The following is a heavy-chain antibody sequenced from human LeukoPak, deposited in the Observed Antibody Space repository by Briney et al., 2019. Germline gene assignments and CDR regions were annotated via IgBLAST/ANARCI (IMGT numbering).Heavy chain of an antibody. CDR1: DGSISGYY. Sequence: SETLSLTCTVSDGSISGYYWSWIRQPAGKGLEWIGRIYSSGSTNYNPSLKSRVTMSIDTSKNQFSLKLSSVTAADTAFYYCARDTKFSPWGQGTLVTVSS. J-gene: IGHJ5*02. CDR2: IYSSGST. V-gene: IGHV4-4*07. D-gene: IGHD3-3*01. CDR3: ARDTKFSP.